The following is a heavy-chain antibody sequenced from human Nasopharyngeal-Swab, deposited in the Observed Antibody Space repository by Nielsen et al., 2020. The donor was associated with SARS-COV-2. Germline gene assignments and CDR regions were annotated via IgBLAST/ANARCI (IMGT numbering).Heavy chain of an antibody. CDR3: ARDFLTGSTTSPLHY. D-gene: IGHD7-27*01. Sequence: VRQMPGKGLEWVANIKQDGSEKYYVDSVKGRFTISRDNARKSLYLRMNSLRAEDTAVYYCARDFLTGSTTSPLHYWGQGTLVTVSS. J-gene: IGHJ4*02. CDR2: IKQDGSEK. V-gene: IGHV3-7*01.